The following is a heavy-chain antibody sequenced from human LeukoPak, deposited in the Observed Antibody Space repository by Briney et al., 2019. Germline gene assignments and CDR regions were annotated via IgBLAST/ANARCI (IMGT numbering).Heavy chain of an antibody. CDR2: IIPIFGTA. CDR3: ARRSDILTPLPYYYYGMDV. J-gene: IGHJ6*02. V-gene: IGHV1-69*13. CDR1: GGTFSSYA. Sequence: GASVKVSCKASGGTFSSYAISWVRQAPGQGLEWMGGIIPIFGTANYAQKFQGRVTITADESTSTAYMELSSLRSEDTAVYYCARRSDILTPLPYYYYGMDVWGQGTTVTVSS. D-gene: IGHD3-9*01.